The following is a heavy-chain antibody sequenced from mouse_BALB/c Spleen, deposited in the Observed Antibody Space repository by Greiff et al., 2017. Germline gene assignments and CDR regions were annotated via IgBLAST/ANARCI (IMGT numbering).Heavy chain of an antibody. V-gene: IGHV5-17*02. D-gene: IGHD1-2*01. Sequence: EVQVVESGGGLVQPGGSRKLSCAASGFTFSSFGMHWVRQAPEKGLEWVAYISSGSSTIYYADTVKGRFTISRDNPKNTLFLQMTSLRSEDTAMYYCAREDYYGYGFAYWGQGTLVTVSA. CDR2: ISSGSSTI. J-gene: IGHJ3*01. CDR3: AREDYYGYGFAY. CDR1: GFTFSSFG.